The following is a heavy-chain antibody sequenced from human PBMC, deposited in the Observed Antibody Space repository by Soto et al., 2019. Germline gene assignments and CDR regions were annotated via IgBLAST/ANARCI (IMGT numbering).Heavy chain of an antibody. J-gene: IGHJ4*02. CDR2: IYYSGTT. V-gene: IGHV4-28*01. CDR1: GYSIISSNW. D-gene: IGHD1-26*01. CDR3: ARREIQGPIDY. Sequence: PSETLSLTCAVSGYSIISSNWWGWIRQPPGKGLEWIGYIYYSGTTYYNPSLKSRVTMSVDTSKNQFSLKLTSVTAVDTAVYYYARREIQGPIDYWGQGTLVTVSS.